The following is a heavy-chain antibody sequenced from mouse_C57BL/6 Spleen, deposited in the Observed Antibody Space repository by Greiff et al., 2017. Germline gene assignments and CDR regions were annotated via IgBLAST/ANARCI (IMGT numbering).Heavy chain of an antibody. J-gene: IGHJ3*01. Sequence: QVQLQQSGAELARPGASVKLSCKASGYTFTSYGISWVKQSTGQGLEWIGEIYPRSGNTYYNEKFKGKATLTADKSSSTAYMELRSLTSEDSAVYFCAIYDGSSAWFAYWGQGTLVTVSA. CDR1: GYTFTSYG. CDR3: AIYDGSSAWFAY. D-gene: IGHD2-3*01. V-gene: IGHV1-81*01. CDR2: IYPRSGNT.